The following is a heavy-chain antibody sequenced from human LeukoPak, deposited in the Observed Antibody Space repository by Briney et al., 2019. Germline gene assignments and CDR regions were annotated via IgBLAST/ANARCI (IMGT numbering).Heavy chain of an antibody. V-gene: IGHV3-30*18. Sequence: GGSLRLSCAASGFTFSSYGMHWVRQAPGKGLEWVAVISYDGSNKYYADSVKGRFTISRDNSKDTLYLQMNSLRAEDTAVYYCAKDTGTGELLLGAFDIWGQGTMVTVSS. CDR3: AKDTGTGELLLGAFDI. CDR1: GFTFSSYG. CDR2: ISYDGSNK. J-gene: IGHJ3*02. D-gene: IGHD7-27*01.